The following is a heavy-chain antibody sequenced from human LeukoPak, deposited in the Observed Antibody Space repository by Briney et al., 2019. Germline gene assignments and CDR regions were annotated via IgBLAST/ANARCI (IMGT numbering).Heavy chain of an antibody. CDR2: ISYDGSNK. J-gene: IGHJ4*02. V-gene: IGHV3-30*18. CDR3: AKEVYSYGDLDY. CDR1: GFTFSSYG. D-gene: IGHD5-18*01. Sequence: GGSLRLSCAASGFTFSSYGMHWVRQAPGKGLEWVAVISYDGSNKYYADSVKGRFTISRDNSKNTLYLQMNSLRAEDMAVYYCAKEVYSYGDLDYWGQGTLVTVSS.